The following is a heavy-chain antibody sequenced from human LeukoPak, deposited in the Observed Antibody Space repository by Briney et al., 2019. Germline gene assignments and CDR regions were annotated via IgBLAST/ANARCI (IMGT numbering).Heavy chain of an antibody. J-gene: IGHJ6*02. CDR1: GFTFSSYS. CDR3: AREYYAMDV. Sequence: GESLRLSCAASGFTFSSYSMNWVCQAPGKGLEWVSSISSSSTYIYYADSVKGRFTISRDNAKKSLYLQMNSLRAEDSAVYYCAREYYAMDVWGQGTLVTVSS. V-gene: IGHV3-21*01. CDR2: ISSSSTYI.